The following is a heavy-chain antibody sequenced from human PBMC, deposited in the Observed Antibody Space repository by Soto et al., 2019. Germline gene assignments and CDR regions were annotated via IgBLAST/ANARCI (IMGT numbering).Heavy chain of an antibody. D-gene: IGHD2-21*02. CDR3: ARLYSGGDCYAAFDI. CDR2: ISAYNGNT. J-gene: IGHJ3*02. Sequence: QVQLVQSGAEVKKPGASVKVSCKASGYTFTSYGISWVRQAPGQGLEWMGWISAYNGNTNYAQKLQGRVTMTTDTSTSTAYLELRSLRSDYTAVYYCARLYSGGDCYAAFDIWGQGTMVTVSS. V-gene: IGHV1-18*01. CDR1: GYTFTSYG.